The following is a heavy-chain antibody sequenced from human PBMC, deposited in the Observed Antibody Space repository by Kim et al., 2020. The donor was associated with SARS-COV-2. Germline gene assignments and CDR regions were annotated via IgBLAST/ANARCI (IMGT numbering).Heavy chain of an antibody. J-gene: IGHJ4*02. CDR3: AKDYDFWSGSATV. Sequence: GGSLRLSCAASGFTFSSYGMHWVRQAPGKGLEWVAVISYDGSNKYYADSVKGRFTISRDNSKNTLYLQMNSLRAEDTAVYYCAKDYDFWSGSATVWGQGTLVTVSS. D-gene: IGHD3-3*01. CDR1: GFTFSSYG. CDR2: ISYDGSNK. V-gene: IGHV3-30*18.